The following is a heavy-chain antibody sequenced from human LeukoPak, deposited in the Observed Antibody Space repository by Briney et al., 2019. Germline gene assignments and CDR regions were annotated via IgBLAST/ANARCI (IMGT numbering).Heavy chain of an antibody. Sequence: ASVTVSYKASGYTFTGYYMHWLRLDPGPRREWMGRINPNRGGTNYAQKFQGMVTMTRDTSISTAYMELSRLRSDDTAVYYCARVGVYDSSGYYVGDDYWGQGTLVTVSS. CDR3: ARVGVYDSSGYYVGDDY. J-gene: IGHJ4*02. CDR1: GYTFTGYY. CDR2: INPNRGGT. V-gene: IGHV1-2*06. D-gene: IGHD3-22*01.